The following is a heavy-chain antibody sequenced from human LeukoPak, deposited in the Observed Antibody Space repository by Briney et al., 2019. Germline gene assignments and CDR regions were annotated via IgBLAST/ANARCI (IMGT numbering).Heavy chain of an antibody. CDR1: GLTFSSYS. Sequence: GGSLRLSCAASGLTFSSYSMNWVRQAPGKGLEWVSSISSSSSYIYYADSVKGRFTISRDNAKNSLYLQMNSLRAEDTAVYYCARDEGIAATPLDYWGQGTLVTVSS. CDR2: ISSSSSYI. D-gene: IGHD6-13*01. CDR3: ARDEGIAATPLDY. J-gene: IGHJ4*02. V-gene: IGHV3-21*01.